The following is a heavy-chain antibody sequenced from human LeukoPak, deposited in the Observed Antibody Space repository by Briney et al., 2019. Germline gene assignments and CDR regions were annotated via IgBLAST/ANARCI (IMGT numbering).Heavy chain of an antibody. Sequence: GGSLRLSCAASGFTFSSYAMHWVRQAPGKGLEWVAVISYDGSNKYYADSVKGRFTISRDNSKNTPYLQMNSLRAEDTAVYYCARGHYYDSSGDYYGMDVWGQGTTVTVSS. V-gene: IGHV3-30-3*01. CDR1: GFTFSSYA. D-gene: IGHD3-22*01. CDR2: ISYDGSNK. J-gene: IGHJ6*02. CDR3: ARGHYYDSSGDYYGMDV.